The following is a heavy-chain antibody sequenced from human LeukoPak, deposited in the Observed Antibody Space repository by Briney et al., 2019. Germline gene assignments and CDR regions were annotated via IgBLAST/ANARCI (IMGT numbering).Heavy chain of an antibody. J-gene: IGHJ4*02. D-gene: IGHD1-26*01. Sequence: GGSLRLSCAASGFTFSSYAMHWVRQAPGKGLEWVAVISYDGSNKYYADSVKGRFTISRDNSKNTLYLQMNSLRAEDTAVYYCARDQRGAPWELPRYYFDYWGQGTLVTVSS. CDR1: GFTFSSYA. CDR2: ISYDGSNK. V-gene: IGHV3-30-3*01. CDR3: ARDQRGAPWELPRYYFDY.